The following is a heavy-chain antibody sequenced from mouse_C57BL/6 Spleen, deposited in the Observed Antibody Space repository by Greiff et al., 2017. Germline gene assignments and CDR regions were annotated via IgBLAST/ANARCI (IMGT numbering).Heavy chain of an antibody. Sequence: QVQLKQSGAELVKPGASVKLSCKASGYTFTEYTIHWVKQRSGQGLEWIGWFYPGSGSIKYNEKFKDKATLTADKSSSTVYMELSRLTSEVSAVYFCARQNYYGSSPGYFDYWGQGTTLTVSS. CDR1: GYTFTEYT. CDR2: FYPGSGSI. D-gene: IGHD1-1*01. V-gene: IGHV1-62-2*01. CDR3: ARQNYYGSSPGYFDY. J-gene: IGHJ2*01.